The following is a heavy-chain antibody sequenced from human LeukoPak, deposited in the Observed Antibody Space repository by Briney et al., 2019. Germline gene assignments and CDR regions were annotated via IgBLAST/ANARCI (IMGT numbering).Heavy chain of an antibody. CDR3: ARQGYSSSDLDY. Sequence: SQTLSLTCTVSGGSISSANYYWSWIRQPAGEGLEWIGRIYTTGSTNYNPSLKSRVTISIDTSMNQFSLRLSSGTGSDTAVYYCARQGYSSSDLDYWGERILVTVSS. V-gene: IGHV4-61*02. J-gene: IGHJ4*02. CDR2: IYTTGST. D-gene: IGHD5-12*01. CDR1: GGSISSANYY.